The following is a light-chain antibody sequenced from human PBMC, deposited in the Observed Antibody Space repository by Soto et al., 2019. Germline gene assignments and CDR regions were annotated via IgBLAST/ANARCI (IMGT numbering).Light chain of an antibody. CDR2: TAS. CDR3: QQRSNWPLT. V-gene: IGKV3-15*01. CDR1: QSVSGD. Sequence: EIVMTQSPATLSLSPGERATLSCRASQSVSGDLAWYQQKPGQAPRLLIYTASSRATGIPARFSGSGSATEFTLTISSLQSEDFAVYYCQQRSNWPLTFGPGTKVDIK. J-gene: IGKJ3*01.